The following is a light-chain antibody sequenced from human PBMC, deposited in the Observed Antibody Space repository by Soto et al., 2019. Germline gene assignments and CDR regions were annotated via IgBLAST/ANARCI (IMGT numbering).Light chain of an antibody. CDR2: EAS. Sequence: IVLTQSPVTLSLSPGERATLSCRASQNVDNNYLAWFQQKPGQAPRLLIYEASFRATGVPDRFGGTGSGTDFTLTISRLEPEDFAVYYCQQSSYSPLTFGGGTRVEIK. J-gene: IGKJ4*01. CDR1: QNVDNNY. V-gene: IGKV3-20*01. CDR3: QQSSYSPLT.